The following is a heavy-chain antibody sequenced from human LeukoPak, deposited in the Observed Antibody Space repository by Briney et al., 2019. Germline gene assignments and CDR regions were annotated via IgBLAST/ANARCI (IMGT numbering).Heavy chain of an antibody. CDR3: ARERGSSWIYYFDY. D-gene: IGHD6-13*01. J-gene: IGHJ4*02. V-gene: IGHV3-48*03. Sequence: PGGSLRLSCAASGFTFSSYEMNWVRQAPGKGLEWVSYISSSGSTIYYADSVKGRFTISRDNAKNSLYLQMNSLRAEDTAVYYCARERGSSWIYYFDYWGQGTLVTVSS. CDR2: ISSSGSTI. CDR1: GFTFSSYE.